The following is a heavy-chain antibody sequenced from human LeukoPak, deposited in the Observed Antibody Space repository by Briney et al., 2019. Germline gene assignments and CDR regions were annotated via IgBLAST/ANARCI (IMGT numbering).Heavy chain of an antibody. V-gene: IGHV4-39*01. CDR1: GGSISSSSYY. Sequence: SETLSLTCIVSGGSISSSSYYWGWIRQPPGKGLEWIGSIYYSGSTYYNPSLKSRVTISVDTSKNQFSLKLSSVTAADTAVYYCASVVDFWSGYFLDAYFDYWGQGTLVTVSS. CDR3: ASVVDFWSGYFLDAYFDY. D-gene: IGHD3-3*01. J-gene: IGHJ4*02. CDR2: IYYSGST.